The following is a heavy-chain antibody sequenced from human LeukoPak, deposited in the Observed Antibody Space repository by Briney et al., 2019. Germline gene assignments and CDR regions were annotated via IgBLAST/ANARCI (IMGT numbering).Heavy chain of an antibody. CDR3: ARGGCSGSGERYYYMDV. V-gene: IGHV4-39*07. J-gene: IGHJ6*03. Sequence: PSETLSLTCTVSGGSISSSSYYWGWIRQPPGKGLEWIGSIYYSGSTYYNPSLKSRVTISVDTSKNQFSLKLGSVTAADTAVYYCARGGCSGSGERYYYMDVWGKGTTVTVSS. D-gene: IGHD1-26*01. CDR1: GGSISSSSYY. CDR2: IYYSGST.